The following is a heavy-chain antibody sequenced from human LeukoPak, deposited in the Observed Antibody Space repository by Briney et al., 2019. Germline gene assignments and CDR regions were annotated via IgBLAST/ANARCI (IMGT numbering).Heavy chain of an antibody. V-gene: IGHV1-2*02. CDR1: GYTLTGYY. CDR3: ARDESGSGSYGNAY. CDR2: INPNSGGT. Sequence: ASVKVSCKASGYTLTGYYMHWVRQAPGQGLEWMGWINPNSGGTNYAQKFQGRVTMTRDTSISTAYMELSRLRSDDTAVYYCARDESGSGSYGNAYWGQGTLVTVSS. D-gene: IGHD3-10*01. J-gene: IGHJ4*02.